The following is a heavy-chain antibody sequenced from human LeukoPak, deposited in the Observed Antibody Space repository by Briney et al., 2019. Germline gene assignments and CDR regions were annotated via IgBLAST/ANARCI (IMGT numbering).Heavy chain of an antibody. Sequence: PSETLSLTCTVSGGSISSYYWSWIRQPPEKGLEWIGYIYYSGMTNYSPSLKSRVTISLDTSKNQFSLKLSSVTAADTAVYYCASADYDDYYIDFWGQGTLVTVSS. J-gene: IGHJ4*02. D-gene: IGHD4-17*01. CDR3: ASADYDDYYIDF. V-gene: IGHV4-59*01. CDR2: IYYSGMT. CDR1: GGSISSYY.